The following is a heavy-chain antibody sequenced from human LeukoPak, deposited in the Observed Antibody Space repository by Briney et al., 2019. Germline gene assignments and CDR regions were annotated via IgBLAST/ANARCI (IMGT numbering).Heavy chain of an antibody. J-gene: IGHJ6*02. CDR1: GFTLDDYA. CDR3: AKGKGYDFWSGYYGMDV. Sequence: GGSLRPSCAASGFTLDDYAMHWVRQAPGKGLEWVSGISWNSGSIGYADSVKGRFTISRDNAKNSLYLQMNSLRAEDTALYYCAKGKGYDFWSGYYGMDVWGQGTTVTVSS. D-gene: IGHD3-3*01. CDR2: ISWNSGSI. V-gene: IGHV3-9*01.